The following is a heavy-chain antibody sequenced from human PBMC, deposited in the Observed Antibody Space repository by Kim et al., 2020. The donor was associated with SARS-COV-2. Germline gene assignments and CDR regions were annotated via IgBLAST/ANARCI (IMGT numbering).Heavy chain of an antibody. Sequence: SVKVSCKASGGTFSSFAINWVRQAPGQGLEWVGGITPVFETTNYAQKFSGRVTIMADKSTGAGYMELTSLRSDDTAVYFCARGVAPNGAWFDPWGQGT. CDR1: GGTFSSFA. J-gene: IGHJ5*02. CDR3: ARGVAPNGAWFDP. V-gene: IGHV1-69*06. CDR2: ITPVFETT. D-gene: IGHD2-8*01.